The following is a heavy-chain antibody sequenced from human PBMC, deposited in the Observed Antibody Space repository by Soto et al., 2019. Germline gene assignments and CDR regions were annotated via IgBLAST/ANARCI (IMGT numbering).Heavy chain of an antibody. CDR3: ARVVFGEGSWFDP. CDR1: GGSVSSGSYY. CDR2: IYYSGST. V-gene: IGHV4-61*01. D-gene: IGHD3-3*01. J-gene: IGHJ5*02. Sequence: SETLSLTCTVSGGSVSSGSYYWSWIRQPPGKGLEWIGYIYYSGSTNYNPSLKSRVTISVDTSKNQFSLKLSSVTAADTAVYYCARVVFGEGSWFDPWGQGTLVTVSS.